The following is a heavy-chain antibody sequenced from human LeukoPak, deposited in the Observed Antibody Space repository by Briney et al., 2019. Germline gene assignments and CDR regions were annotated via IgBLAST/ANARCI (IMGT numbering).Heavy chain of an antibody. CDR1: GGTFSSYA. Sequence: ASVKVSCKASGGTFSSYAISWVRQAPGQGLEWMGGIIPIFGTANYAQKFQGRVTITADKSTSTAYMELSSLRSEDTAVYYCARVPPHGGPSFGEGLDYYYYMDVWGKGTTVTVSS. CDR3: ARVPPHGGPSFGEGLDYYYYMDV. D-gene: IGHD3-10*01. J-gene: IGHJ6*03. V-gene: IGHV1-69*06. CDR2: IIPIFGTA.